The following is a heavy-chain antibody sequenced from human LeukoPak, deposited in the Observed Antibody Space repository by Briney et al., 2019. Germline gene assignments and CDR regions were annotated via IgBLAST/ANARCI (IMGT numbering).Heavy chain of an antibody. Sequence: GGSLRLSCAASGFTFSSYGMHRVRQAPGKGLEWVAVISYDGSNKYYADSVKGRFTISRDNSKNTLYLQMNSLRAEDTAVYYCAKDDSSGPFDYWGQGTLVTVSS. CDR3: AKDDSSGPFDY. CDR1: GFTFSSYG. D-gene: IGHD6-25*01. CDR2: ISYDGSNK. J-gene: IGHJ4*02. V-gene: IGHV3-30*18.